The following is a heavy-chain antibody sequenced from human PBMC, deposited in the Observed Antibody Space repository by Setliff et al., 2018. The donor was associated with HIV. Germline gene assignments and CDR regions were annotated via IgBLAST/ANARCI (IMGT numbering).Heavy chain of an antibody. CDR2: INPNSGGT. V-gene: IGHV1-2*02. J-gene: IGHJ4*02. Sequence: GASVKVSCKASGYTFTGYYMHWVRQAPGQGLEWMGWINPNSGGTTYAQKFQGRVTMTRDTSISTAYMEVSRLRSDDTAVYYCARDHCSSGYYNFDYWGQGTQVTVSS. D-gene: IGHD3-22*01. CDR1: GYTFTGYY. CDR3: ARDHCSSGYYNFDY.